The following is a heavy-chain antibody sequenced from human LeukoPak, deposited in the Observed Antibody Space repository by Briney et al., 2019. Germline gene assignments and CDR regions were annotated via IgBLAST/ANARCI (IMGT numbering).Heavy chain of an antibody. CDR3: ARHRLDYYDSSGYYYAY. CDR1: GYTFTGYY. V-gene: IGHV1-2*02. CDR2: INPNSGGT. Sequence: GASVKVSCKASGYTFTGYYMHWVRQAPGQGLEWMGWINPNSGGTNYAQKFQGRVTMTRDTSTSTAYMELSRLRSDDTAVYYCARHRLDYYDSSGYYYAYWGQGTLVTVSS. J-gene: IGHJ4*02. D-gene: IGHD3-22*01.